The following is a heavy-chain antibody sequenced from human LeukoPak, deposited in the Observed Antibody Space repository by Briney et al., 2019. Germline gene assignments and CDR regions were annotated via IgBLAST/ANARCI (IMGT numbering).Heavy chain of an antibody. Sequence: PSQTLSLTCTVSGGSISSGSYYWSWIRQPAGKGLEWIGRIYTSGSTNYNPSLKSRVTISVDTSKHKFSLKLSSVTAADTAVYYCARESIGYCSSTSCYTGWFDPWGQGTLVTVSS. J-gene: IGHJ5*02. CDR3: ARESIGYCSSTSCYTGWFDP. CDR2: IYTSGST. V-gene: IGHV4-61*02. CDR1: GGSISSGSYY. D-gene: IGHD2-2*02.